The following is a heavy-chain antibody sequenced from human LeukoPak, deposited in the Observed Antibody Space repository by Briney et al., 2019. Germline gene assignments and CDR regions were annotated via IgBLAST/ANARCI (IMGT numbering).Heavy chain of an antibody. CDR3: ATHPIYDILTGYHPGNWFDP. D-gene: IGHD3-9*01. CDR2: FDPEGGET. V-gene: IGHV1-24*01. Sequence: ASVKVSCKVSGYTLTELSMHWVRQAPGKGLEWMGGFDPEGGETIYAQKFQGRVTMTEDTSTDTAYMELSSLRSEDTAVYYCATHPIYDILTGYHPGNWFDPWGQGTLVTVSS. CDR1: GYTLTELS. J-gene: IGHJ5*02.